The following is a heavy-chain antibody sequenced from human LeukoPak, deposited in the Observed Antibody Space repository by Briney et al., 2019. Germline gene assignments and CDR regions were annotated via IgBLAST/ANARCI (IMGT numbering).Heavy chain of an antibody. Sequence: TSSETLSLTCTVSGGSISSYYWGWIRQPAGKGLEWIGRIYTSGSTNYNPSLKSRVTMSVDTSKNQFSLKLSSVTAADTAVYYCARVALAGAFDIWGQGTMVTVSS. CDR2: IYTSGST. CDR3: ARVALAGAFDI. J-gene: IGHJ3*02. V-gene: IGHV4-4*07. D-gene: IGHD6-19*01. CDR1: GGSISSYY.